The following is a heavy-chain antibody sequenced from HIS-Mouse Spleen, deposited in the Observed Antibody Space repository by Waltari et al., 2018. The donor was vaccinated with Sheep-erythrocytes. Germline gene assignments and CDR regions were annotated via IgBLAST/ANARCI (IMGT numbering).Heavy chain of an antibody. J-gene: IGHJ6*02. Sequence: QVTLRESGPALVKPTQTLTLPCTFSGFSPSTSGMCVSWIRQPPGKALEWLALIDWDDDKYYSTSLKTRLIISKDTSKNQVVLTMTNMDPVDTATYYCARTPRDYDFWSGYYFYYYGMDVWGQGTTVTVSS. V-gene: IGHV2-70*01. CDR3: ARTPRDYDFWSGYYFYYYGMDV. CDR1: GFSPSTSGMC. D-gene: IGHD3-3*01. CDR2: IDWDDDK.